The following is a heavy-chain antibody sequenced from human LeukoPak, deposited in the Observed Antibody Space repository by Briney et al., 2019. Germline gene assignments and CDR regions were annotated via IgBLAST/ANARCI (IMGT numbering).Heavy chain of an antibody. D-gene: IGHD5-12*01. CDR3: AREGGYSGYRNAFDI. V-gene: IGHV1-24*01. Sequence: ASVKVSCKVSGYTLTELSMHWVRQAPGKGLEWMGGFDPEDGETIYAQKFQGRVTMTRDTSTSTVYMELSSLRSEDTAVYYCAREGGYSGYRNAFDIWGQGTMVTVSS. CDR1: GYTLTELS. J-gene: IGHJ3*02. CDR2: FDPEDGET.